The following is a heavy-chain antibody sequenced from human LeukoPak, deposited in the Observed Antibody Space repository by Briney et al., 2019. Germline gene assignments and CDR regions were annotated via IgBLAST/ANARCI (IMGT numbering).Heavy chain of an antibody. CDR2: IWYDGSNK. Sequence: PGGSLRLSCTASGFTFGDYAMSWVRQAPGKGLEWVAVIWYDGSNKYYADSVKGRFTISRDNSKNTLFLQMNSLRAEDTAVYYCARDPDMTDWGQGTLVTVSS. CDR3: ARDPDMTD. V-gene: IGHV3-33*01. D-gene: IGHD2-21*02. J-gene: IGHJ4*02. CDR1: GFTFGDYA.